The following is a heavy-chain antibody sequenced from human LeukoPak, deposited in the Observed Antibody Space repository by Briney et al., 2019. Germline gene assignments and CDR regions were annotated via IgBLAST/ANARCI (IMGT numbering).Heavy chain of an antibody. V-gene: IGHV1-46*03. J-gene: IGHJ4*02. Sequence: ASVKVSCKASGYTFTSYYMHWVRQAPGQGLEWMGIINPSGGSTSYAQKFQGRVTMTRDTSTSTVYMELSRLRSEDTAVYYCARAGGSSSLRAHFDYWGQGTLVTVSS. CDR3: ARAGGSSSLRAHFDY. CDR2: INPSGGST. CDR1: GYTFTSYY. D-gene: IGHD6-13*01.